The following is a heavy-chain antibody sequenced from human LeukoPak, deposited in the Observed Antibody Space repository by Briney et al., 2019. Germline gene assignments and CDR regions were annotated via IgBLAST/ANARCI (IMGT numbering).Heavy chain of an antibody. V-gene: IGHV4-34*01. CDR2: INHSGST. J-gene: IGHJ4*02. Sequence: QVQLQQWGAGLLKPSETLSLTCAVYGGSFSGYYWSWIRQPPGKGLEWIGEINHSGSTNYNPSLKSRVTISVDTSKNQFSLRLSSVTAADTAMYYCAKSGGYGLIDYWGQGTLVTVSS. D-gene: IGHD1-26*01. CDR1: GGSFSGYY. CDR3: AKSGGYGLIDY.